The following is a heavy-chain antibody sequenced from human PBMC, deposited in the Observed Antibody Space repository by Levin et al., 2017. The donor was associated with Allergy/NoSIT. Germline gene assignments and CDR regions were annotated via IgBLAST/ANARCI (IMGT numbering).Heavy chain of an antibody. CDR2: INGDGSST. J-gene: IGHJ4*02. D-gene: IGHD1-26*01. Sequence: GGSLRLSCAASGFTFSSYWMHWVRQAPGKGLVWVSRINGDGSSTNYADSMKGRFTISRDNAKNTLYLQMNSLRSDDTALYYCARALIVGATSGGDYWGQGTLVTVSS. V-gene: IGHV3-74*01. CDR1: GFTFSSYW. CDR3: ARALIVGATSGGDY.